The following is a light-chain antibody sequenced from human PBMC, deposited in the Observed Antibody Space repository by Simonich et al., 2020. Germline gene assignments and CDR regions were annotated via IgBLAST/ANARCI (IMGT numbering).Light chain of an antibody. CDR1: QSLLHSDGKTY. V-gene: IGKV2-29*02. Sequence: DIVMTQTPLSLSVTPGQPASISCKSSQSLLHSDGKTYLYWYLQKPGQYPQLLIYDVSSRFSGVPGRFSGSGSGTDFTLKISRVEAEDVGVYYCMQGIHLPTFGQGTKVEIK. CDR3: MQGIHLPT. J-gene: IGKJ1*01. CDR2: DVS.